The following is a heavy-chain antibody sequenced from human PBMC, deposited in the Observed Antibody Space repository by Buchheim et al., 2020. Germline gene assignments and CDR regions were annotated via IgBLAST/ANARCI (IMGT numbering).Heavy chain of an antibody. CDR1: GFTFSSYA. J-gene: IGHJ6*02. Sequence: QVQLVESGGGVVQPGRSLRLSCAASGFTFSSYAMHWVRQAPGKGLEWVAVISYDGSNKYYADSVKGRFTISRDNSKNTLYLRMNSLRAEDTAVYYCARDGSSGSYEYYYGMDVWGQGTT. V-gene: IGHV3-30*04. CDR3: ARDGSSGSYEYYYGMDV. CDR2: ISYDGSNK. D-gene: IGHD3-10*01.